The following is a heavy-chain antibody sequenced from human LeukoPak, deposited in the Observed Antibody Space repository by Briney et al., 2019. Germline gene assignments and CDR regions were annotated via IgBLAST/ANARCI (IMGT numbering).Heavy chain of an antibody. CDR3: ARVTRITQVYYYGSGSSLFDY. Sequence: SETLSLTCTVSGGSISSGDYYWSWVRQPPGKGLEWIGEIYHSGSTNYNPSLKSRVTISVDKSKNQFSLKLSSVTAADTAVYYCARVTRITQVYYYGSGSSLFDYWGQGTLVTVSS. J-gene: IGHJ4*02. V-gene: IGHV4-4*02. CDR2: IYHSGST. CDR1: GGSISSGDYY. D-gene: IGHD3-10*01.